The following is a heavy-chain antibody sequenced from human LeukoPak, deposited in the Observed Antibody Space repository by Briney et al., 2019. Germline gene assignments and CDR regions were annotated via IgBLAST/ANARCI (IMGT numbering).Heavy chain of an antibody. CDR2: IYYSGST. Sequence: SETLSLTCTVSGGSISSYYWSWIRQPPGKGLEWIGYIYYSGSTNYNPSLKSRVTISVDTSKNQFSLKLSSVTAADTAVYYCARAPRYYDILTGYSLDGYFDYWGQGTLVTVSS. D-gene: IGHD3-9*01. J-gene: IGHJ4*02. CDR1: GGSISSYY. V-gene: IGHV4-59*08. CDR3: ARAPRYYDILTGYSLDGYFDY.